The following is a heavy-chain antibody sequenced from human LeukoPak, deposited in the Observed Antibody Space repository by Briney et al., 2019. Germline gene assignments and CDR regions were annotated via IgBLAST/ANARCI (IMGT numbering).Heavy chain of an antibody. Sequence: KPSETLSLTCTVSGGSISSYYWSWIRQPPGKGLEWIGYIYYSGSTNYNPSLKSRVTISVDTSKNQFSLKLSPVTAADTAVYYCAKDGRGWNPTNPIRGVIIYFDYWGQGTLVTVSS. J-gene: IGHJ4*02. D-gene: IGHD3-10*01. CDR2: IYYSGST. V-gene: IGHV4-59*01. CDR3: AKDGRGWNPTNPIRGVIIYFDY. CDR1: GGSISSYY.